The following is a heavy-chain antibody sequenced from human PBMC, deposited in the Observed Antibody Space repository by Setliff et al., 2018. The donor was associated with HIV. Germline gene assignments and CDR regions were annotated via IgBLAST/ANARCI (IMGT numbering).Heavy chain of an antibody. CDR1: GFTFDDSA. CDR3: ASGVVRKWYDSSGSSMLDY. V-gene: IGHV3-9*01. CDR2: ISWNSGST. Sequence: GGSLRLSCAASGFTFDDSAMHWVRLAPGKGLEWVSGISWNSGSTGYADSVRGRFTISRDNAKNSLYLQMNSLRAEDTALYYCASGVVRKWYDSSGSSMLDYWGQGTLVTVSS. J-gene: IGHJ4*02. D-gene: IGHD3-22*01.